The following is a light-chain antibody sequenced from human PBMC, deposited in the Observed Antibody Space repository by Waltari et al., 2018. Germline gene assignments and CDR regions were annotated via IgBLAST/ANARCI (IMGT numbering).Light chain of an antibody. CDR3: QAWDRSAGV. CDR1: KLGDKN. Sequence: SYELAQPPSVSVSPGQTASITCSGNKLGDKNICWYQQKPGRSPVLVIFQDDKRPSGIPERFSGSNSENTATLIISATQAMDKADYYCQAWDRSAGVFGGGTKLTVL. V-gene: IGLV3-1*01. CDR2: QDD. J-gene: IGLJ2*01.